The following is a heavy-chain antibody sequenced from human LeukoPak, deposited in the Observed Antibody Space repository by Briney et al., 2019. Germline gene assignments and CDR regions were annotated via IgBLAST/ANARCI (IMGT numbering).Heavy chain of an antibody. CDR1: GGSISSSSYY. J-gene: IGHJ4*02. D-gene: IGHD3-9*01. V-gene: IGHV4-39*07. CDR3: ARDNVYYDILTGTRGPFDY. CDR2: IYYSGST. Sequence: SETLSLTCTVSGGSISSSSYYWGWIRQPPGKGLEWIGSIYYSGSTYYNPSLKSRVTISVDTSKNQFSLKLSSVTAADTAVYYCARDNVYYDILTGTRGPFDYWGQGTLVTVSS.